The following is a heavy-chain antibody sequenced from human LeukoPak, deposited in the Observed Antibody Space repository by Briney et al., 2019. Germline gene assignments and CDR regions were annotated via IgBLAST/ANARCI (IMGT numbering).Heavy chain of an antibody. CDR1: GYTFTVYY. D-gene: IGHD3-10*01. Sequence: ASVKVSCKASGYTFTVYYMHWVRQAPGQGLEWMGWINPNSGGTNYAQKFQGRVTMTRDTSISTAYMELSRLRSDDTAVYYCARGRLVLWFGEYGMDVWGQGTTVTVSS. CDR2: INPNSGGT. CDR3: ARGRLVLWFGEYGMDV. J-gene: IGHJ6*02. V-gene: IGHV1-2*02.